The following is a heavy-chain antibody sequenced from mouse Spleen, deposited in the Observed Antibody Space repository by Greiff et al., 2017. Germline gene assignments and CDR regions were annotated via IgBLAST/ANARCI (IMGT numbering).Heavy chain of an antibody. D-gene: IGHD2-14*01. CDR1: GYTFTDYY. J-gene: IGHJ2*01. V-gene: IGHV1-26*01. CDR3: ARSAYYRYDGRGFDY. Sequence: EVQLQQSGPELVKPGASVKISCKASGYTFTDYYMNWVKQSHGKSLEWIGDINPNNGGTSYNQKFKGKATLTVDKSSSTAYMELRSLTSEDSAVYYCARSAYYRYDGRGFDYWGQGTTLTVSS. CDR2: INPNNGGT.